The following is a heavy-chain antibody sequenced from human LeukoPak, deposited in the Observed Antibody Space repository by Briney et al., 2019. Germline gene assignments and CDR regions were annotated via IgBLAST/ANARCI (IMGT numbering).Heavy chain of an antibody. J-gene: IGHJ4*02. CDR1: GFTFSHFG. Sequence: PWGSLRLTCASTGFTFSHFGMHWVRQAPGKGLEWVAFIWYNGRNQYYRASVKGRFNISRDNFKNTLHLQMNSLRVEDTAMYYCVREGTSGNGDGYNSYDYWGQGTLVTVPS. CDR2: IWYNGRNQ. V-gene: IGHV3-33*01. CDR3: VREGTSGNGDGYNSYDY. D-gene: IGHD5-24*01.